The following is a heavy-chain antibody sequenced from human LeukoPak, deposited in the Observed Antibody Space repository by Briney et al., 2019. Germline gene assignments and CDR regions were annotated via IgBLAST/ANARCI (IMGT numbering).Heavy chain of an antibody. J-gene: IGHJ3*02. CDR3: ARHEATTVTTFSAFDI. V-gene: IGHV5-51*01. CDR1: GYSFTSYW. CDR2: IYPGDSDT. Sequence: GESLKISCKGSGYSFTSYWIGWVRQMPGKGLEWMGIIYPGDSDTRYSPSFQGQVTISADKSISTAYLQWSSLKASDTAMYYCARHEATTVTTFSAFDIWGQGTMVTVSS. D-gene: IGHD4-11*01.